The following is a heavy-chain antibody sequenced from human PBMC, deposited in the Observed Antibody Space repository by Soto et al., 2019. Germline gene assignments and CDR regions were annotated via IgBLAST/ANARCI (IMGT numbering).Heavy chain of an antibody. J-gene: IGHJ5*02. CDR2: IYYSGST. CDR1: GGSXSSGXXX. CDR3: ASQRGYDILLGDNWFDP. Sequence: QVQLQESGPGLVKPSQTLSLTCTVSGGSXSSGXXXXXXXXXXXXXXXXXXGYIYYSGSTYYNPSLKSRVTISVDTSKNQFSLKLSSVTAADTAVYYCASQRGYDILLGDNWFDPWGQGTLVTVSS. V-gene: IGHV4-31*03. D-gene: IGHD3-9*01.